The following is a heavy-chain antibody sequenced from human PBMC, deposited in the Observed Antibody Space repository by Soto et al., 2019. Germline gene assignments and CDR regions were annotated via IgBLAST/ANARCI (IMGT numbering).Heavy chain of an antibody. CDR2: IKQDGSEQ. D-gene: IGHD1-1*01. V-gene: IGHV3-7*05. Sequence: GVSLRLSCAASGFTFSTYWMTWVRQAPGKGLEWVANIKQDGSEQYYVDSVKGRFTISRDNAKNSLYLQMNSLRAEDTAVYYCTTHRGTFFDCWGQGTQVTVSS. J-gene: IGHJ4*02. CDR1: GFTFSTYW. CDR3: TTHRGTFFDC.